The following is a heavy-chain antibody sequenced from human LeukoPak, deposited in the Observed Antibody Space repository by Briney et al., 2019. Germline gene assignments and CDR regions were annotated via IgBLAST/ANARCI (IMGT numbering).Heavy chain of an antibody. J-gene: IGHJ6*03. CDR1: GGTFSGYA. Sequence: SVKVSCKVSGGTFSGYAISWVRQAPGQGLEWMGGIIPIFGTANYAQKFQGRVTITADESTSTAYMELSSLRSEDTAVYYCARDGYSSGYYYYYLDVWGKGTTVTISS. CDR2: IIPIFGTA. D-gene: IGHD6-19*01. V-gene: IGHV1-69*13. CDR3: ARDGYSSGYYYYYLDV.